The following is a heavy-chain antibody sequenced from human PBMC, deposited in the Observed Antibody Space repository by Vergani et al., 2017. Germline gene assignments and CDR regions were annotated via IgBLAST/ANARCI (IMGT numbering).Heavy chain of an antibody. CDR1: GFTFSSYW. CDR3: ARGSHSSWYYYNRGGAFDY. V-gene: IGHV3-74*01. CDR2: INSDGSST. Sequence: EVQLVESGGGLVQPGGSLRLSCAASGFTFSSYWMHWVRQAPGKGLVWVSRINSDGSSTSYADSVKGRFTISRDNAKNTLYLQMNSLRAEDTAVYYCARGSHSSWYYYNRGGAFDYWGQGTLVTVSS. D-gene: IGHD6-13*01. J-gene: IGHJ4*02.